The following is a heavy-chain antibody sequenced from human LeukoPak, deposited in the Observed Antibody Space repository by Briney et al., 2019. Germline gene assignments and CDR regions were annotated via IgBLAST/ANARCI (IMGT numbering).Heavy chain of an antibody. CDR3: ARPTNSGGYNWYFDL. D-gene: IGHD2-8*02. V-gene: IGHV4-59*08. CDR2: IYYSGST. CDR1: GSSISSYH. Sequence: SETLSLTCTVSGSSISSYHWSWIRQPPGKGLEWIGYIYYSGSTNYNPSLKSRVTISVDTSKNQFSLKLSSVTAADTAVYYCARPTNSGGYNWYFDLWGRGTLVTVSS. J-gene: IGHJ2*01.